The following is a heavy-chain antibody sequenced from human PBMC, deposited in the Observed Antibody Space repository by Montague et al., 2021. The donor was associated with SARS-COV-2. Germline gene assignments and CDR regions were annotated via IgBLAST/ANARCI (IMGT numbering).Heavy chain of an antibody. CDR2: IYYSGST. D-gene: IGHD3-22*01. CDR3: ARATRSIVVLNWFDP. CDR1: GGSISSGGYY. V-gene: IGHV4-31*03. J-gene: IGHJ5*02. Sequence: TLSLTCTVSGGSISSGGYYWSWIRQHPGKGLEWIGYIYYSGSTYYNPSLKSRVTISVDTSKNQFSLKLSSVTAADTAVYYCARATRSIVVLNWFDPWGQGTLVTVPS.